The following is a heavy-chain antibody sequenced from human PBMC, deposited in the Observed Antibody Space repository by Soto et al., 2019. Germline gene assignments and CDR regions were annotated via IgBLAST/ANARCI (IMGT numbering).Heavy chain of an antibody. D-gene: IGHD2-8*01. Sequence: SQTLSLTCAISGDSVSSNSGTWDWIRQSPSRGLEWLGRTYYRPKWYNDYAVSVKSRITINPDTSNNQLSLQLNSVTPDDTAVYYCARLIGNSWLDSWGQGTLVTVSS. CDR1: GDSVSSNSGT. J-gene: IGHJ5*01. V-gene: IGHV6-1*01. CDR3: ARLIGNSWLDS. CDR2: TYYRPKWYN.